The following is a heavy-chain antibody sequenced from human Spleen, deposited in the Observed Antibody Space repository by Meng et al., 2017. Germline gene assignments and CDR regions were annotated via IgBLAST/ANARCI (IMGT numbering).Heavy chain of an antibody. Sequence: QPQLQESGPGLVKPSEALSLTCSVSGGSISTSGYYWGWIRQPPGKGLEWIGSIGHSGTTYYTPSLRRRVTVSIDTSKNQFSLEVTSVTAADTAVYYCARHRYSDGSTFFGYWGQGTLVTVSS. D-gene: IGHD3-9*01. CDR3: ARHRYSDGSTFFGY. J-gene: IGHJ4*02. CDR2: IGHSGTT. V-gene: IGHV4-39*01. CDR1: GGSISTSGYY.